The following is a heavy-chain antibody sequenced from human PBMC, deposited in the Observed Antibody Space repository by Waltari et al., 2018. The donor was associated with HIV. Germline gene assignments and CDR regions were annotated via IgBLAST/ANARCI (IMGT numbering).Heavy chain of an antibody. CDR2: INPSGGST. D-gene: IGHD6-13*01. CDR1: GYTFTSYY. V-gene: IGHV1-46*01. J-gene: IGHJ6*02. CDR3: ARDSVAAASVSGMDV. Sequence: QVQLVQSGAEVKKPGASVKVSCKASGYTFTSYYMHWVRQAPGQGLEWMGIINPSGGSTSYAQKFQGRVTMTRDTSTSTVYMELSSLRSEDTAVYYCARDSVAAASVSGMDVWGQGTTVTVSS.